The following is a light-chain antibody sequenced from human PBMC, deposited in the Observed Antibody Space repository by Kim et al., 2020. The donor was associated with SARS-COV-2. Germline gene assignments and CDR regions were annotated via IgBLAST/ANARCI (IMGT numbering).Light chain of an antibody. CDR2: EVS. V-gene: IGLV2-8*01. Sequence: GQSVTMSCTGTGSGVGGYSYVSWYQHRPGKTPKLMIYEVSERPSGVPDRFSGSKSGNTASLTVSGLQAEDEADYYCSSYAGKNDVVFGGGTQLTVL. J-gene: IGLJ3*02. CDR3: SSYAGKNDVV. CDR1: GSGVGGYSY.